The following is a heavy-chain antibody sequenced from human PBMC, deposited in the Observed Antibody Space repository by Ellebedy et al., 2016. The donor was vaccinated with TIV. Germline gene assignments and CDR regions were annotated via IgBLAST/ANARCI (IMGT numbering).Heavy chain of an antibody. CDR1: GGSISSTSYY. J-gene: IGHJ4*02. Sequence: PSETLSLTCNVSGGSISSTSYYWGWIRQAPGKGLEWVSAIVGTSATTYYADSVKGRFTVSRDNSKSTLFLQMNSLRAEDTAVYYCAKVLMYGGQYYFDYWGQGTLVTVSS. V-gene: IGHV3-23*01. CDR2: IVGTSATT. CDR3: AKVLMYGGQYYFDY. D-gene: IGHD4-23*01.